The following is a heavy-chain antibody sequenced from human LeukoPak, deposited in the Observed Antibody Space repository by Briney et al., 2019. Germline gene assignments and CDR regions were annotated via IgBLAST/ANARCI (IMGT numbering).Heavy chain of an antibody. V-gene: IGHV3-21*06. CDR3: ATSLGATRGY. Sequence: GGSLRLSCAASGFSFSSYSMYWVRQAPGQGLEWVSSITTTGGSIYYADSVRGRFTISRDNAKNSLFLHMNTLRIEDTAVYYCATSLGATRGYWGQGTLVTVSS. CDR1: GFSFSSYS. D-gene: IGHD3-10*01. J-gene: IGHJ4*02. CDR2: ITTTGGSI.